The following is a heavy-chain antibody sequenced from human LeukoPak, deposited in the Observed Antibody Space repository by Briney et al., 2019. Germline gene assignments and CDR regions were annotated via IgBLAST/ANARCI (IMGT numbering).Heavy chain of an antibody. CDR2: INTYNGNT. V-gene: IGHV1-18*01. CDR1: GYTFTSYG. J-gene: IGHJ5*02. D-gene: IGHD4-17*01. Sequence: ASVTVSCKASGYTFTSYGITWVRQAPGQGLEWMGWINTYNGNTNYAQKLQGRVTMTTDTSTSTAYMDLRSLRSDDTALYYCAREPTGLGLDPWGQGNLVTVSS. CDR3: AREPTGLGLDP.